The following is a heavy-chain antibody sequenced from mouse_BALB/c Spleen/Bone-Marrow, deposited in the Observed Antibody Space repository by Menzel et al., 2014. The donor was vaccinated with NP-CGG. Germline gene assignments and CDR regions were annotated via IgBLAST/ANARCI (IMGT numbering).Heavy chain of an antibody. J-gene: IGHJ4*01. D-gene: IGHD2-2*01. CDR2: ISSGGSYT. Sequence: DVKLVESGGGLVKPGGSLKLSCAASGFTFSSYAMSWVRQSPEKRLEWVAEISSGGSYTYYPDTVTGRFTISRGNAKNTLYLEMSSLRSEDTAMYYCARKGYDGQMDYWGQGTSVTVSS. CDR3: ARKGYDGQMDY. CDR1: GFTFSSYA. V-gene: IGHV5-9-4*01.